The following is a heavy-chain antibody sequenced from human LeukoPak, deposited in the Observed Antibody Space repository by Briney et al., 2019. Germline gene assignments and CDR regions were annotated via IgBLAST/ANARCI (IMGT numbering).Heavy chain of an antibody. J-gene: IGHJ4*02. CDR2: IHPTSGDT. D-gene: IGHD6-13*01. V-gene: IGHV1-2*02. Sequence: GASVKVSCKASGYTFTGYYIHWVRQAPGQGLEWMGWIHPTSGDTNYPQKFQGRVTMTRDTSISTAYMELSRLRSDDTAVYYCARSSVRGIAAAGAPAGYWGQGTLVTVSS. CDR1: GYTFTGYY. CDR3: ARSSVRGIAAAGAPAGY.